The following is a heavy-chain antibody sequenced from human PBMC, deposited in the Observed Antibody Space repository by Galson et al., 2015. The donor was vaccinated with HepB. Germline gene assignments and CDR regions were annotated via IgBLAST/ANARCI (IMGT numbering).Heavy chain of an antibody. J-gene: IGHJ4*02. CDR3: AREPRGYCSGGSCYSGEAHAED. CDR2: ISYDGSNK. D-gene: IGHD2-15*01. CDR1: GFTFSSYA. Sequence: SLRLSCAASGFTFSSYAMHWVRQAPGKGLEWVAVISYDGSNKYYADSVKGRFTISRDNSKNTLYLQMNSLRAEDTAVYYCAREPRGYCSGGSCYSGEAHAEDWGQGTLVTVSS. V-gene: IGHV3-30-3*01.